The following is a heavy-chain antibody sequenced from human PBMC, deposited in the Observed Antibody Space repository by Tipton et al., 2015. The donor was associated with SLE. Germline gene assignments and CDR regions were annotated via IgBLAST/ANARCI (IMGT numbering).Heavy chain of an antibody. D-gene: IGHD3-3*01. CDR2: IKQDGSEK. CDR1: GFTFSSYW. Sequence: SLRLSCAASGFTFSSYWMSWVRQALGKGLEWVANIKQDGSEKYYVDSVKGRFTISRDNAKNSLYLQMNSLRAEDTAVYYCARVLPITIFGVVDYNWFDPWGQGTLVTVSS. CDR3: ARVLPITIFGVVDYNWFDP. V-gene: IGHV3-7*01. J-gene: IGHJ5*02.